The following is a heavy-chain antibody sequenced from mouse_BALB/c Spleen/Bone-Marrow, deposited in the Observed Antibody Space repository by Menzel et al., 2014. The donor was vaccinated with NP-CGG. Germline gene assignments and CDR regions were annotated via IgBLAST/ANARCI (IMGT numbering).Heavy chain of an antibody. V-gene: IGHV5-6*01. Sequence: EVQRVESGGDLVKPGGSLKLSCVASGFTFSSYGMSWVRQTPDKRLEWVATISSGGSSTYYPASVKGRFTISRDNAKSTLYLQMSSLNSEDTAMYYCTRRPLQANSYFDCWGQGTTLTVSP. CDR1: GFTFSSYG. D-gene: IGHD3-2*02. CDR3: TRRPLQANSYFDC. CDR2: ISSGGSST. J-gene: IGHJ2*01.